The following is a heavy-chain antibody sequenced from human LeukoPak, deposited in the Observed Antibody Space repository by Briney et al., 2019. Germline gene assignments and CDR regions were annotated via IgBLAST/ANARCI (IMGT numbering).Heavy chain of an antibody. CDR2: IKQDESEK. Sequence: GGSLRLSRAASGFTFSSYWMSWVRQAPGKGLEWVANIKQDESEKYYVDSVKGRFTVSRDNAKNSLYLQMNSLRAEDTAVYYCARDKIEGPTKLDYWGQGILVTVSS. CDR3: ARDKIEGPTKLDY. D-gene: IGHD1-1*01. V-gene: IGHV3-7*01. J-gene: IGHJ4*02. CDR1: GFTFSSYW.